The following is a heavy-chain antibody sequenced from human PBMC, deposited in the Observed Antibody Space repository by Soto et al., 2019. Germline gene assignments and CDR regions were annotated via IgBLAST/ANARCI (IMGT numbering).Heavy chain of an antibody. CDR1: GFTFSSYA. J-gene: IGHJ6*02. Sequence: PGGSLRLSCAASGFTFSSYAMHWVRQAPGKGLEWVAVISYDGSNKYYADSVKGRFTISRDNSKNTLYLQMNSLRAEDTAVYYCARDLREASTLVVYYYYGMDVWGQGTTVTVSS. V-gene: IGHV3-30-3*01. CDR3: ARDLREASTLVVYYYYGMDV. CDR2: ISYDGSNK.